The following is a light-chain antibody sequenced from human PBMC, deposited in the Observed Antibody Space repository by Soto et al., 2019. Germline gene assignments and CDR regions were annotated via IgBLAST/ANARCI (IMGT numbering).Light chain of an antibody. Sequence: QSVLTQPPSVSGAPGQRVTISCTGSSSNIGACYDVHWYQQLPGRAPKLLIYGNTNRPSGVPDRFSGSKSGTSASLAITGLQAEADDDYYCLAFDSSLSVVFGGGTKLTVL. CDR3: LAFDSSLSVV. CDR2: GNT. V-gene: IGLV1-40*01. CDR1: SSNIGACYD. J-gene: IGLJ2*01.